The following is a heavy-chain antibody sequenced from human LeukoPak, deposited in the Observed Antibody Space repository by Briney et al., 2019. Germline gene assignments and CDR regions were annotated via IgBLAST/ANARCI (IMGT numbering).Heavy chain of an antibody. J-gene: IGHJ4*02. Sequence: GGSLRLSCAASGFTFSDYYMSWIRQAPGKGLEWVSYISSSGSTIYYADSVKGRFTISRDNAKNSLYLQMNGLRAEDTAVYYCARDPSPGTTYYFDYWGQGTLVTVSS. V-gene: IGHV3-11*01. CDR1: GFTFSDYY. CDR2: ISSSGSTI. CDR3: ARDPSPGTTYYFDY. D-gene: IGHD1-1*01.